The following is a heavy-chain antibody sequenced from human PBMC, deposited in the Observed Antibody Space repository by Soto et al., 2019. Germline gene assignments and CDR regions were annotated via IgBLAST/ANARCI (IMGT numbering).Heavy chain of an antibody. J-gene: IGHJ5*02. V-gene: IGHV4-59*01. Sequence: LSLTCTVSGGSINTYYWSWIRQPPGKGLEWIGYIYYSGSTNYNPSLKSRVTMSVDTSKNQFSLKLSSVTAADTAVYYCARVVNWFDPWGQGTLVTVSS. CDR1: GGSINTYY. CDR2: IYYSGST. CDR3: ARVVNWFDP.